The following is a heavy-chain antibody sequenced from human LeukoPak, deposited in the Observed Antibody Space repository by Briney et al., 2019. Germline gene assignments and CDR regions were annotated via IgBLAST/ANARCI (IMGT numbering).Heavy chain of an antibody. Sequence: GGSLRLSCAASGFTFSSYSMNWVRQAPGKGLEWVSYISSSSSTIYYADSVKGRFTISRDNAKNSLYLQMNSLRAEDTAVYYCARDREPGYDFWSGYYGLAPPYYYGMDVWGQGTTVTVSS. CDR1: GFTFSSYS. V-gene: IGHV3-48*01. D-gene: IGHD3-3*01. J-gene: IGHJ6*02. CDR2: ISSSSSTI. CDR3: ARDREPGYDFWSGYYGLAPPYYYGMDV.